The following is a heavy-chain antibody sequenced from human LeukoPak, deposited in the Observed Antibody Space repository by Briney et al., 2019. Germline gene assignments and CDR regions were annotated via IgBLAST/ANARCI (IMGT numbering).Heavy chain of an antibody. CDR1: GYTFANYA. CDR2: ISVDNGDT. J-gene: IGHJ4*02. D-gene: IGHD2-21*02. V-gene: IGHV1-18*01. Sequence: GASVKVSCKASGYTFANYAITWVRQAPGQGLEYMGWISVDNGDTNDAQMLQGRVTMTTDTSTNTAYMELRGLRSDDTAVYYCARANCAGDRYLKHWGQGTLVTVSS. CDR3: ARANCAGDRYLKH.